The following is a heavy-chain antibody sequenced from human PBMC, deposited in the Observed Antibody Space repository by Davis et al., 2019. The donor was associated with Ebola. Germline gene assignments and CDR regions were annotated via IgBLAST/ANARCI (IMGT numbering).Heavy chain of an antibody. V-gene: IGHV4-39*01. Sequence: MPSETLSLTCTVSGGSISSSSYYWGWIRQPPGKGLEWIGSIYYSGSTYYSPSLKSRVTISVDTSKNQFSLKLSSVTAADTAVYYCAKHDSSGYYPDSYYYYGMDVWGQGTTVTVSS. CDR2: IYYSGST. CDR1: GGSISSSSYY. J-gene: IGHJ6*02. D-gene: IGHD3-22*01. CDR3: AKHDSSGYYPDSYYYYGMDV.